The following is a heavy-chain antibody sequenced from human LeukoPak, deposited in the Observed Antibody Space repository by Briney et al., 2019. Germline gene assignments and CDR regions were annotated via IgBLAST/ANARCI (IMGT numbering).Heavy chain of an antibody. Sequence: SETLSLTCTVSGGSISSSSYYWGWIRQPPGKGLEWIGSIYYSGSTYYNPSLKSRVTISVDTSKNQFSLKLSSVTAADTAVYYCAREGTTVTPFDYWGQGTLVTGSS. J-gene: IGHJ4*02. CDR3: AREGTTVTPFDY. D-gene: IGHD4-17*01. CDR1: GGSISSSSYY. CDR2: IYYSGST. V-gene: IGHV4-39*07.